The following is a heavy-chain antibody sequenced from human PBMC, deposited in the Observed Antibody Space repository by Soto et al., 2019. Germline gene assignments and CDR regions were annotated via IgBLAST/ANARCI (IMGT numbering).Heavy chain of an antibody. CDR1: GFTFRTYW. CDR3: ARVRTEIYYGMDV. V-gene: IGHV3-7*05. J-gene: IGHJ6*02. CDR2: IKYDESEK. Sequence: EVQLVESGGGLVQPGGSLRLSCVASGFTFRTYWMAWVRQAPEKGLEWVANIKYDESEKYYVDSVKGRFTVSRDNARKSLFVKMNSLGAEDTAVYYCARVRTEIYYGMDVWGQGTTVTVSS.